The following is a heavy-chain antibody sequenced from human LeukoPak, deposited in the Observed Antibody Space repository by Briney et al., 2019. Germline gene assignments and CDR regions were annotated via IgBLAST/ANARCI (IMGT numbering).Heavy chain of an antibody. V-gene: IGHV3-30*18. Sequence: GGSVRLSCAASVFPFTIYCIDWVRQAPCKGWEGVVDISYDGSNKYYADSVKGRFTISRDNSKNTLYLQMNSLRAEDTAVYYCAKSAGGNSGSYFDYWGQGTLVTVSS. CDR1: VFPFTIYC. J-gene: IGHJ4*02. CDR3: AKSAGGNSGSYFDY. D-gene: IGHD4-23*01. CDR2: ISYDGSNK.